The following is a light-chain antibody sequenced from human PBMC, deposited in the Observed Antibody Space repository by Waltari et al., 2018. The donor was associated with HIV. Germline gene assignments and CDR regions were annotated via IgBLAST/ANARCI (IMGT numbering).Light chain of an antibody. CDR2: EVS. V-gene: IGLV2-11*01. Sequence: QSALTQPRPVSGSPGQSVPISCTGTSSDVGVYNFVPWYQQHPGKAPKLMIYEVSKRPSGVPDRFSGSKSGNTASLTISGLQAEDEADYYCCSYAGSYPVVFGGGTKLTVL. CDR1: SSDVGVYNF. J-gene: IGLJ2*01. CDR3: CSYAGSYPVV.